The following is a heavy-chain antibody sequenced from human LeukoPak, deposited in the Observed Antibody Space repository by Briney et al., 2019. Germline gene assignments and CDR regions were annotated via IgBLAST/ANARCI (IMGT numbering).Heavy chain of an antibody. J-gene: IGHJ6*02. CDR3: ARAAYPEYYDILTGSDYYYYYGMDV. CDR1: GDIVSSNSAA. D-gene: IGHD3-9*01. CDR2: TYYRSKLYN. Sequence: SQTLSLTCAISGDIVSSNSAAWNWIRQSPSRGLEWLGRTYYRSKLYNDYAVSVKSRITINPDTSKNQFSLQLTSVTPEDTAVYYCARAAYPEYYDILTGSDYYYYYGMDVWGQGTTVTVSS. V-gene: IGHV6-1*01.